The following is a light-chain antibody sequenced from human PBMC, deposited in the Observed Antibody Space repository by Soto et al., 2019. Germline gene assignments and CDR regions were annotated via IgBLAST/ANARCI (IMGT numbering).Light chain of an antibody. CDR3: SSYAGSTYLAV. V-gene: IGLV2-8*01. CDR2: EVS. CDR1: RSDVGSYNY. Sequence: QSVLAQPPSASGSPGQSVTISCTGTRSDVGSYNYVSWYQQHPGKAPKLMIYEVSKRPSGVPDRFSGSKSGNTASLTVSGPQAEDEADYYCSSYAGSTYLAVFGTGTKV. J-gene: IGLJ1*01.